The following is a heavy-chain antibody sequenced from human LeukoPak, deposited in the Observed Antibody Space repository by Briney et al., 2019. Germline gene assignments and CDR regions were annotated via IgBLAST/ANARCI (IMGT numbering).Heavy chain of an antibody. CDR2: ISSSSSYT. J-gene: IGHJ5*02. D-gene: IGHD2-2*01. CDR3: ARVLGYCSSTSCYSWFDP. CDR1: GFTFSSYG. Sequence: PGRSLRLSCAASGFTFSSYGMSWIRQAPGKGLEWVSYISSSSSYTNYADSVKGRFTISRDNAKNSLYLQMNSLRAEDTAVYYCARVLGYCSSTSCYSWFDPWGQGTLVTVSS. V-gene: IGHV3-11*06.